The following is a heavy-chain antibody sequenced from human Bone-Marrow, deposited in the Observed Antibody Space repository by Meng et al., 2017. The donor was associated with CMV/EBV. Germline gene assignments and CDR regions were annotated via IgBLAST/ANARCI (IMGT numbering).Heavy chain of an antibody. CDR2: IYYSGST. CDR3: ARMATQSGFDY. V-gene: IGHV4-39*01. J-gene: IGHJ4*02. CDR1: GGSISSSSYY. Sequence: TGAGGSISSSSYYWGWIRQPPGKGLEWIGSIYYSGSTYYNPSLKSRVTISVDTSKNQFSLKLSSVTAADTAVYYCARMATQSGFDYWGQGTLVTVSS. D-gene: IGHD5-24*01.